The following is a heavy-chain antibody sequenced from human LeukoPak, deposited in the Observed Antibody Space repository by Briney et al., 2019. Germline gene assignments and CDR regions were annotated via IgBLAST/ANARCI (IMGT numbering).Heavy chain of an antibody. D-gene: IGHD2-15*01. J-gene: IGHJ4*02. Sequence: GGSLRLSCAASGFTFSSYGMHWVRQAPGKGLEWVAFIRYDGSNKYYADSVKGRFTISRDNSKSTMNLQMNSLRAEDTAVYYCAKGGGSIGRSYYFDYWGQGILVTVSS. V-gene: IGHV3-30*02. CDR3: AKGGGSIGRSYYFDY. CDR2: IRYDGSNK. CDR1: GFTFSSYG.